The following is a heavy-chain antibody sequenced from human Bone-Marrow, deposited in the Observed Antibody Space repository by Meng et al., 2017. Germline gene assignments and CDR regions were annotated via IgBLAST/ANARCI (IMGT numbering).Heavy chain of an antibody. J-gene: IGHJ4*02. CDR3: TRDTDWHSFDY. CDR2: IKCDGSEK. CDR1: GFTFSSSW. V-gene: IGHV3-52*01. D-gene: IGHD3/OR15-3a*01. Sequence: GGSLRLSCAASGFTFSSSWMHWVCQAPEKGLEWVADIKCDGSEKYYVDSVKGRLTISRDNAKNSLYLQMNSLRAEDTAVYYCTRDTDWHSFDYWGQGTLVTVSS.